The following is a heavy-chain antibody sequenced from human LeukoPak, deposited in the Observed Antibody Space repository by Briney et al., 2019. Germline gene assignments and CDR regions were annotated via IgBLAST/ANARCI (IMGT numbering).Heavy chain of an antibody. J-gene: IGHJ4*02. D-gene: IGHD3-10*01. CDR3: ARDFAREFTIDY. CDR2: ISSSSNII. CDR1: GFTFSDYN. V-gene: IGHV3-48*01. Sequence: PGGSRRLSCAASGFTFSDYNMNWVRQPPGKGLQWVSYISSSSNIIYYADSVKGRFTISRDNAKNSLFLQMNSLRAEDTAVYYCARDFAREFTIDYWGQGTLVTVSS.